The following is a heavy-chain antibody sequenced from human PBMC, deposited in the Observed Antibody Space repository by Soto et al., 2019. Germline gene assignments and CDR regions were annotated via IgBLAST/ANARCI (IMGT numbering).Heavy chain of an antibody. Sequence: SETLSLTWAVSGGSISSGGYSWSWRRQTPGKGLEWVGYLYHSGSTYYNPSLKSRVTISVDRSKNQFSLKLSSVTAADTAVYSCASARVVVVAAPNYLDYWGQGTLVTVAS. V-gene: IGHV4-30-2*01. CDR1: GGSISSGGYS. CDR2: LYHSGST. J-gene: IGHJ4*02. CDR3: ASARVVVVAAPNYLDY. D-gene: IGHD2-15*01.